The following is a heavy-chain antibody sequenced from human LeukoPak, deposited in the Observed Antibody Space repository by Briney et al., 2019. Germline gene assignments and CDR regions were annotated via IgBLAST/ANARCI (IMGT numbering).Heavy chain of an antibody. J-gene: IGHJ3*02. V-gene: IGHV4-4*09. CDR2: IYTSGST. CDR3: ARNPLVGGIAFDI. Sequence: SETLSLTCTVSGGSISSYYWSWVRQPPGEGLECIWYIYTSGSTNYNPSLKSRVTISVDTSKNQFSLKLSSVTAADTAVYYCARNPLVGGIAFDIWGQGTMVTVSS. CDR1: GGSISSYY. D-gene: IGHD6-13*01.